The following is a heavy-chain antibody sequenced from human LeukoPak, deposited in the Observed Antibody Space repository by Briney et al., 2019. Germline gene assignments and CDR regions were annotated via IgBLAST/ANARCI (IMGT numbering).Heavy chain of an antibody. CDR2: INHSGST. CDR3: ARGDSSSWDSVGRYFDL. V-gene: IGHV4-34*01. D-gene: IGHD6-13*01. Sequence: SETLSLTCAVYGGTFSDYYWSWIRQPPGKGLEWIGEINHSGSTNFNPSLKSRVTISVDTSKNQFSLKLSSVTAADTAVYYCARGDSSSWDSVGRYFDLWGRGTLVTVSS. J-gene: IGHJ2*01. CDR1: GGTFSDYY.